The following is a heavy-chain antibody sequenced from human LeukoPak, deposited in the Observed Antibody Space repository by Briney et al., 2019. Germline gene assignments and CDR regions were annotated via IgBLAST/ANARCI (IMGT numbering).Heavy chain of an antibody. Sequence: NPSETLSLTCTVSGGSISGYYWSWIRQPPGRGLEWIAFTHYTGSTNFNPSLKSRVTISVDTSKYQFSLKLNSVTAADTATYYCARDPEAFGSGYWYFDLWGRGTLVTVSS. D-gene: IGHD3-16*01. V-gene: IGHV4-59*01. CDR3: ARDPEAFGSGYWYFDL. J-gene: IGHJ2*01. CDR2: THYTGST. CDR1: GGSISGYY.